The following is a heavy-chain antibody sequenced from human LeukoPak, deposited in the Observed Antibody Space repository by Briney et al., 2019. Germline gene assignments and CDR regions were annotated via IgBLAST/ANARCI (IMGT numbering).Heavy chain of an antibody. CDR3: ARDQDYDILTGYYYDY. CDR1: GFTFSSYW. Sequence: PGGSLRLSCAASGFTFSSYWMRWVRQAPGKGLVWVSRINTDGSSTSYADSVKGRFTISRDNAKNTLYLQMNSLRAEDTAVYYCARDQDYDILTGYYYDYWGQGTLVTVSS. V-gene: IGHV3-74*01. J-gene: IGHJ4*02. D-gene: IGHD3-9*01. CDR2: INTDGSST.